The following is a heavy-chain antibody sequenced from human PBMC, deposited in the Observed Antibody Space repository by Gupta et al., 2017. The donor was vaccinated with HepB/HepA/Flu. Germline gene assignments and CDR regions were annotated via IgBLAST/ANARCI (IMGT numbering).Heavy chain of an antibody. V-gene: IGHV3-33*01. CDR3: ARAPHHSKNYYGMDV. CDR1: GFTFSSYG. Sequence: QVQLVESGGGVVQPGRSLRLSCAASGFTFSSYGMHWVRQAPGKGLEWVAVIWYDGSNKYYADSVKGRFTISRDNSKNTLYLQMNSLRAEDTAVYYCARAPHHSKNYYGMDVWGQGTTVTVSS. D-gene: IGHD4-4*01. CDR2: IWYDGSNK. J-gene: IGHJ6*02.